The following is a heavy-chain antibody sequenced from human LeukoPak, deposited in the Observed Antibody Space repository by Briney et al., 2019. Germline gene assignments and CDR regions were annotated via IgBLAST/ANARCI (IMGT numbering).Heavy chain of an antibody. Sequence: GGSLRLSCSASGFTFSSYAMHWVRQAPGKGLEYVSAISSNGGSTYYADSVKARFTISRDNSKNTLYLQMSSLRAEDTAVYYCVKDESDIVATISWFDPWGQGTLVTVSS. CDR3: VKDESDIVATISWFDP. CDR1: GFTFSSYA. J-gene: IGHJ5*02. V-gene: IGHV3-64D*06. D-gene: IGHD5-12*01. CDR2: ISSNGGST.